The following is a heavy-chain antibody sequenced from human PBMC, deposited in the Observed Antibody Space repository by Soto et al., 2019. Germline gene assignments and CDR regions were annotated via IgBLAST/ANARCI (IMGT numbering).Heavy chain of an antibody. V-gene: IGHV4-4*02. Sequence: PSETLSLTCAVSGGSISSSNWWSWVRQPPGKGLEWIGEIYHSGSTNYNPSLKSRVTISVDKSKNQFSLKLSSVTAADTAVYYCARDGRSATVTTVGWYFDLWGRGTLVTVSS. CDR2: IYHSGST. CDR3: ARDGRSATVTTVGWYFDL. J-gene: IGHJ2*01. D-gene: IGHD4-17*01. CDR1: GGSISSSNW.